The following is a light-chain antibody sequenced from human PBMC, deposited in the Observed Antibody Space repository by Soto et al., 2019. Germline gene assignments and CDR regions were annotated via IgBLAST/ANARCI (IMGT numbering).Light chain of an antibody. CDR2: SNT. CDR1: SSNIGSNT. CDR3: AAWDDSLNGVA. V-gene: IGLV1-44*01. J-gene: IGLJ2*01. Sequence: QSVLTQPPSAFGTPGQRVTISCSGSSSNIGSNTVTWFQHLPGTAPKLLIYSNTQRPSGVPDRFSGSKSGTSASLAIGGLQSEDEADYYCAAWDDSLNGVAFGGGTKLTVL.